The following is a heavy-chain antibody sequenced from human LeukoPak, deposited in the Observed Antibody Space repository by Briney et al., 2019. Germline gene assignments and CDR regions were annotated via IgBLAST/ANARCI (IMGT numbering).Heavy chain of an antibody. CDR1: GFTFSDYW. CDR2: ITHDGGAT. V-gene: IGHV3-74*01. Sequence: GGSLRLSCAASGFTFSDYWMHWVRQAPGKGLVWVSRITHDGGATNYADSVEGRFTISRDNAKNTLYLQMSSLGAEDTAVYYCARVLPRSYRELDSWGQGTLVTVSS. CDR3: ARVLPRSYRELDS. D-gene: IGHD3-9*01. J-gene: IGHJ4*02.